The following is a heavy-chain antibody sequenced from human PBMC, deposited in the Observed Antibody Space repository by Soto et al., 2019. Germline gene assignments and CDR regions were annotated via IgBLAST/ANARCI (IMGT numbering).Heavy chain of an antibody. V-gene: IGHV4-59*08. CDR1: GGSISSYY. CDR2: IYYSGST. D-gene: IGHD3-9*01. J-gene: IGHJ5*02. CDR3: ARHRYSQNWFDP. Sequence: SETLSLTCTVSGGSISSYYWSWIRQPPGKGLEWIGYIYYSGSTNYNPSLKSRVTISVDTSKNQFSLKLSSVTAADTAVYYCARHRYSQNWFDPWGQGTLVTVSS.